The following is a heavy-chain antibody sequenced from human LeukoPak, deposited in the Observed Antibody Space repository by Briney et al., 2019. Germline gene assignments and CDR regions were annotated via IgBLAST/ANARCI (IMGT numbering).Heavy chain of an antibody. V-gene: IGHV3-23*01. J-gene: IGHJ6*02. D-gene: IGHD5-24*01. CDR2: ISGSGDYT. CDR1: GFTFSSYA. CDR3: TRGDPHGYGMDV. Sequence: PGGSLRLSCAASGFTFSSYAMSWVRQAPGKGLEWVSAISGSGDYTYYADSVKGRFTISRENGKNSLNLQMNSLRAGDTAVYYCTRGDPHGYGMDVWGQGTTVTVSS.